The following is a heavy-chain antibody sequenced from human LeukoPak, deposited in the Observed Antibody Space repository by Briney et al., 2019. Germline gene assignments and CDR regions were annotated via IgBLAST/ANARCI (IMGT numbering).Heavy chain of an antibody. CDR2: SRTKAYGGTT. J-gene: IGHJ4*02. CDR1: GFTFSKVW. Sequence: PGGSLRLSCAASGFTFSKVWMSWVRQAPGKGLEWVGFSRTKAYGGTTEYAASVKGRFTISRDDSNNIAYLQMNSLKTEDTAVYYCSVYYDSSGYLDYWGQGTLVTVSS. V-gene: IGHV3-49*04. CDR3: SVYYDSSGYLDY. D-gene: IGHD3-22*01.